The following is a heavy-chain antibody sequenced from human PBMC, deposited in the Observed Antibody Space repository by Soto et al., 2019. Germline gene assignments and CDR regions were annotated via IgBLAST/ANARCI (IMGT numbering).Heavy chain of an antibody. CDR2: ISGSGGSA. CDR1: GFTFSTYA. D-gene: IGHD6-19*01. V-gene: IGHV3-23*01. CDR3: AGSSGWYRAFDI. J-gene: IGHJ3*02. Sequence: EVQLLESGGGLVQPGGSLRLSCAASGFTFSTYAMSWVRQAPGKGLEWVSGISGSGGSAYYADSVKGRFTISRDNSKNTLYLQMNSLRAEDTAVYYCAGSSGWYRAFDIWGQVTMVTVSS.